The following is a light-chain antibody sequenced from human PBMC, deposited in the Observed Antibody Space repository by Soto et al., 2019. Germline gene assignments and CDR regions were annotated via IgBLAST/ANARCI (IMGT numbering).Light chain of an antibody. Sequence: DIQMTQSPSSLSASVGDRVTITCQAGQSISTYVNWYQQKPGQAPQVVIYGASSLHSGVPSRFSGSGSATDFTLTISSLQAEDFAAYYCQQSYGNPKTFGQGTKVE. CDR3: QQSYGNPKT. CDR2: GAS. J-gene: IGKJ1*01. V-gene: IGKV1-39*01. CDR1: QSISTY.